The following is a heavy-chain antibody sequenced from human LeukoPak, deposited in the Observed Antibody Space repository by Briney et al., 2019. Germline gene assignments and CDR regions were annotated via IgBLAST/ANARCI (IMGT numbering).Heavy chain of an antibody. CDR3: ARAGGMTSNILTGYYDFDY. CDR1: GYTFTGYY. V-gene: IGHV1-2*04. CDR2: INPNSGGT. Sequence: ASVKVSCKASGYTFTGYYMHWVRQAPGQGLEWMGWINPNSGGTNYAQKFQGWVTMTRDTSISTAYMELSRLRSDDTAVYYCARAGGMTSNILTGYYDFDYWGQGTLATVSS. J-gene: IGHJ4*02. D-gene: IGHD3-9*01.